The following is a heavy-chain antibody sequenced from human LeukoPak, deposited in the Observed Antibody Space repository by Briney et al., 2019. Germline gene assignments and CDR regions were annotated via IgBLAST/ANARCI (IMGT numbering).Heavy chain of an antibody. D-gene: IGHD3-10*01. CDR2: ISSSSSYI. CDR3: ASPSYGSGTVKGWEVAFDI. Sequence: GGSLRLSCAASGFTFSSYSMNWVRQAPGKGLEWVSSISSSSSYIYYADSVKGRFTISRDNAKNSLYLQMNSLRAEDTAVYYCASPSYGSGTVKGWEVAFDIWGQGTMVTVSS. J-gene: IGHJ3*02. CDR1: GFTFSSYS. V-gene: IGHV3-21*01.